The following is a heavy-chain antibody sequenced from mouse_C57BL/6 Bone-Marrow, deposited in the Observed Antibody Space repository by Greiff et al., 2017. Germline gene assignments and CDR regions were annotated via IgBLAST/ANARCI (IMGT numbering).Heavy chain of an antibody. CDR3: ARYDGYYVPFAY. D-gene: IGHD2-3*01. J-gene: IGHJ3*01. Sequence: VHVKQSGPELVKPGASVKIPCKASGYTFTDYNMDWVKQSHGQSLEWIGVINPNNGGTIYNQKFKGKATLTVDKSSSTAYMELRSLTSEDTAVYYCARYDGYYVPFAYGGKGTLVTVSA. CDR1: GYTFTDYN. V-gene: IGHV1-18*01. CDR2: INPNNGGT.